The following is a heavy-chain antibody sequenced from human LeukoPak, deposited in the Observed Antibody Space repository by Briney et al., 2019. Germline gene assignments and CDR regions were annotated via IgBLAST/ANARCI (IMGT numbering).Heavy chain of an antibody. V-gene: IGHV3-30*02. CDR2: IQYDDGSNK. Sequence: GSLRLSCAASGFTFSNYDMHWVRQAPGKGLEWVAFIQYDDGSNKYYADSVKGRFTISRDNSKNTLYLQMNSLRAEDMAVYYCTKAAYYDFWRKTGDYYMDVWGKGTTVTVSS. CDR1: GFTFSNYD. CDR3: TKAAYYDFWRKTGDYYMDV. J-gene: IGHJ6*03. D-gene: IGHD3-3*01.